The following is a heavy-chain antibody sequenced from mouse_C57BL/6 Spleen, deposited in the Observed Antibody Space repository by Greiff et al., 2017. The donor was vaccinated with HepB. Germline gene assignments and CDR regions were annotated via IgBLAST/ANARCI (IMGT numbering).Heavy chain of an antibody. CDR3: ARDITTVVEAMDY. CDR2: ISDGGSYT. D-gene: IGHD1-1*01. V-gene: IGHV5-4*01. J-gene: IGHJ4*01. Sequence: EVKLVESGGGLVKPGGSLKLSCAASGFTFSSYAMSWVRQTPEKRLEWVATISDGGSYTYYPDNVKGRFTISRDNAKNNLYLQMSQLKSEDTAMYYCARDITTVVEAMDYWGQGTSVTVSS. CDR1: GFTFSSYA.